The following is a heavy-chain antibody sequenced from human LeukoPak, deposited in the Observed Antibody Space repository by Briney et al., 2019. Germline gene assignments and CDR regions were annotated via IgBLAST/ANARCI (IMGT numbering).Heavy chain of an antibody. CDR3: ARDLSTSQKENNWFDP. J-gene: IGHJ5*02. D-gene: IGHD2-2*01. Sequence: ASVKVSCKASGYTFTSYDINWVRQATGQGLEWMGWMNPNSGKIGYAQRFQGRVTMTRTTSISTAYMELSGLRSEDTAVYYCARDLSTSQKENNWFDPWGQGTLVTVSS. CDR2: MNPNSGKI. V-gene: IGHV1-8*01. CDR1: GYTFTSYD.